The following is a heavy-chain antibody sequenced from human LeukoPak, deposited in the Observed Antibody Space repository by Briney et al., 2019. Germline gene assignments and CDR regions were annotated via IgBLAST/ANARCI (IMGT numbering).Heavy chain of an antibody. CDR1: GGSISSSSYY. CDR2: IYHSRST. V-gene: IGHV4-39*07. J-gene: IGHJ4*02. D-gene: IGHD4-11*01. Sequence: PSETLSLTCTVSGGSISSSSYYWGWIRQPPGKGLEWIGSIYHSRSTYYNPSLKSRVTISVDTSKNQFSLKLSSVTAADTAVYYCARETDYPIYFDYWGQGTLVTVSS. CDR3: ARETDYPIYFDY.